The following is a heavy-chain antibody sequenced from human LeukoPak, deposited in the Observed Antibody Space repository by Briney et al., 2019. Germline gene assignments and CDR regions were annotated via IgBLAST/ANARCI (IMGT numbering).Heavy chain of an antibody. CDR3: AGYPGWSNYYFDY. Sequence: GASVKVSCKASGYTFTDYYIHWVRQAPGQGLEWMGWINPNSDYTFYAQKFQGRVTVTRDASISTAYMELSRLRSDDTAVYYCAGYPGWSNYYFDYWGQGTLVTVSS. CDR2: INPNSDYT. CDR1: GYTFTDYY. V-gene: IGHV1-2*02. J-gene: IGHJ4*02. D-gene: IGHD2-15*01.